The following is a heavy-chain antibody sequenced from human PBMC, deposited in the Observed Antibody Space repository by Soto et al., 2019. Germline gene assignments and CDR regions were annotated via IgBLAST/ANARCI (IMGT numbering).Heavy chain of an antibody. CDR2: IGGSVSTI. V-gene: IGHV3-48*02. Sequence: EVQLVESGGGLVQPGGSLRLSCAASGFTFSSYSMNWVRQAPGKGLEWVSHIGGSVSTIYYADSVKGTFTISRDNAKKSLYLQMNSPRDEDTAVYYCVSRGIVRGLWDYWGQGTLVTVSS. CDR3: VSRGIVRGLWDY. J-gene: IGHJ4*02. D-gene: IGHD1-26*01. CDR1: GFTFSSYS.